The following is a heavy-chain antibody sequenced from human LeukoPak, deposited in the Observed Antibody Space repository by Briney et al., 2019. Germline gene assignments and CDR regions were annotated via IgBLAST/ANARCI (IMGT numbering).Heavy chain of an antibody. J-gene: IGHJ6*02. D-gene: IGHD6-13*01. Sequence: ASVKVSCKASGYTFTSYDINWVRQATGQGLEWMGWMNPNSGNTGYAQKFQGRVTMTRNTSISTAYMELSSLRSEDTAVYYCARGQVYSSSWGDYYYGMGVWGQGTTVTVSS. CDR3: ARGQVYSSSWGDYYYGMGV. CDR2: MNPNSGNT. CDR1: GYTFTSYD. V-gene: IGHV1-8*01.